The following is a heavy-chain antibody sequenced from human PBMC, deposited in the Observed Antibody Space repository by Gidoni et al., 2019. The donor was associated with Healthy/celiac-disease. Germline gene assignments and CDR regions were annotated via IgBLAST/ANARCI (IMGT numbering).Heavy chain of an antibody. CDR1: GFTFSSYW. CDR2: INSDGSST. J-gene: IGHJ5*02. Sequence: EVQLVESGGGLVQPGGSLRLSCAASGFTFSSYWMHWVRQAPGKGLVWVSRINSDGSSTSYADSVKGRFTISRDNAKNTLYLQMNSLRAEDTAVYYCARDYSGSYPNNWFDPWGQGTLVTVSS. V-gene: IGHV3-74*01. D-gene: IGHD1-26*01. CDR3: ARDYSGSYPNNWFDP.